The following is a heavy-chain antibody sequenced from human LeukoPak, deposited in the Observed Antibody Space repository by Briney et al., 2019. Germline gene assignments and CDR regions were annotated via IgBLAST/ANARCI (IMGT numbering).Heavy chain of an antibody. CDR1: GYSISSGYY. CDR3: QAYYGSGSYSDC. J-gene: IGHJ4*02. V-gene: IGHV4-38-2*02. Sequence: SETLSLTCTVSGYSISSGYYWGWIRQPPGEGLEWIGSIYHSGSTYYNPSLKSRVTISVDTSKNQFSLKLSSVAAADTAVYFCQAYYGSGSYSDCWGQGTLVTVSS. D-gene: IGHD3-10*01. CDR2: IYHSGST.